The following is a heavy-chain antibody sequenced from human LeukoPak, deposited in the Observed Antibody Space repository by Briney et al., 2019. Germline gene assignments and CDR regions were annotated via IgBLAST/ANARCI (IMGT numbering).Heavy chain of an antibody. Sequence: GRSLRLSCAASGFTFDDYAMHWVRQAPGKGLEWVSGISWNSGSIGYADSVKGRFTISRDNAKNSLYLQMNSLRAEDTALYYCAKGSGWYGDANWFDPWGQGTLVTVSS. CDR2: ISWNSGSI. V-gene: IGHV3-9*01. CDR1: GFTFDDYA. J-gene: IGHJ5*02. D-gene: IGHD6-19*01. CDR3: AKGSGWYGDANWFDP.